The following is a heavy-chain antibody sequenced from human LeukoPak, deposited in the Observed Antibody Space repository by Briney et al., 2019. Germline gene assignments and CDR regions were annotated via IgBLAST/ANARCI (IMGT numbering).Heavy chain of an antibody. V-gene: IGHV4-4*09. D-gene: IGHD2-21*01. CDR2: IYTSVST. J-gene: IGHJ6*03. CDR1: GGSISSYY. CDR3: ARLNLDKDCCHHYMDV. Sequence: SETLSLTCTVSGGSISSYYWSWIRQPPGKGLEWVGYIYTSVSTNYNPSLKRRVTISVDTSKNQFSLKLSSVTAADTAVYDCARLNLDKDCCHHYMDVWGKGTTVTVSS.